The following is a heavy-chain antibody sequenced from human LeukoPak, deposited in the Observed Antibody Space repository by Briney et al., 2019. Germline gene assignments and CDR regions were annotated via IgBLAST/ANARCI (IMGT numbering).Heavy chain of an antibody. J-gene: IGHJ4*02. V-gene: IGHV3-23*01. D-gene: IGHD4-17*01. Sequence: GGSLRLSCAASGFTFSGSDMVWVRQAPGKGLEWVSAISGSGRSSYYADSVKGRSTFSRDNSKNTLYLQMNSLRAEDTAVYYCARDWAVMTTVTFYYFDYWGQGTLVTVSS. CDR1: GFTFSGSD. CDR2: ISGSGRSS. CDR3: ARDWAVMTTVTFYYFDY.